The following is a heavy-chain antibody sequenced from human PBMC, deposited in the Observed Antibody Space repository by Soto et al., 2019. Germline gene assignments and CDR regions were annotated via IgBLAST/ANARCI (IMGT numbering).Heavy chain of an antibody. CDR1: GYSFTGYY. V-gene: IGHV1-2*02. CDR2: INPNSGGT. D-gene: IGHD6-13*01. J-gene: IGHJ5*02. Sequence: APVKVSCKASGYSFTGYYIHCVRQAPGQGLPWMGWINPNSGGTNYAQRFQGRVTITSNMSISTAYMELNSLRSDDTALYYCARDPLQQKWFDPWGQGTLVTVAS. CDR3: ARDPLQQKWFDP.